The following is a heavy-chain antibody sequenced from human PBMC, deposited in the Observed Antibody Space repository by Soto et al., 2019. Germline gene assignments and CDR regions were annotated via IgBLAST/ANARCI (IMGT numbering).Heavy chain of an antibody. Sequence: SETLSLTCTVSGGSISSSSYYWGWIRQPPGKGLEWIGSIYYSGSTYYNPSLKSRVTISVDTSKNQFSLKLSSVTAADTAVYYCARLQQLVHVAPWGQGTLVTVSS. D-gene: IGHD6-13*01. J-gene: IGHJ5*02. CDR3: ARLQQLVHVAP. V-gene: IGHV4-39*01. CDR1: GGSISSSSYY. CDR2: IYYSGST.